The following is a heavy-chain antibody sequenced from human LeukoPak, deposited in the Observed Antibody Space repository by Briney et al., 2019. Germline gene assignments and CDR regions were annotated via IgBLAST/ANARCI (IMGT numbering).Heavy chain of an antibody. CDR1: GGSFSGYY. CDR3: ARNDYGDPVSYYFDY. V-gene: IGHV4-34*01. D-gene: IGHD4-17*01. J-gene: IGHJ4*02. Sequence: SETLSLTCAVYGGSFSGYYWSWIRQPPGKGLEWIGEINHSGSTNYNPPLKSRVTISVDTSKNQFSLKLSSVTAADTAVYYCARNDYGDPVSYYFDYWGQGTLVTVSS. CDR2: INHSGST.